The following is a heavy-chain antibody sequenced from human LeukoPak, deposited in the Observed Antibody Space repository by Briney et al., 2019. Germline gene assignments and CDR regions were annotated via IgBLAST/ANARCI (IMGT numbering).Heavy chain of an antibody. CDR3: ASHPGIAAAANY. CDR1: GFTFSSYA. D-gene: IGHD6-13*01. V-gene: IGHV3-23*01. CDR2: ISGSGGST. J-gene: IGHJ4*02. Sequence: GGSLRLSCAASGFTFSSYAMSWVRQAPGKGLEWVSAISGSGGSTYYTDSVKGRFTISRDNSKNTLYLQMNSLRAEDTAVYYCASHPGIAAAANYWGQGTLVTVSS.